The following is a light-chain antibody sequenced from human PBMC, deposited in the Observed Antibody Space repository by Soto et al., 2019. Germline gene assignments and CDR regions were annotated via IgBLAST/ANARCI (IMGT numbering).Light chain of an antibody. V-gene: IGKV3-11*01. CDR1: QTVYRY. J-gene: IGKJ5*01. CDR3: QQRSDWPIT. CDR2: DAS. Sequence: EIVLTQSPATLSLSPGERATLSCRASQTVYRYLAWYQQKPGQAPRLLIYDASNRATGIPARFSGSGSGTEFTLTVSSVEPEDSAVYYCQQRSDWPITFGQGTRLEIK.